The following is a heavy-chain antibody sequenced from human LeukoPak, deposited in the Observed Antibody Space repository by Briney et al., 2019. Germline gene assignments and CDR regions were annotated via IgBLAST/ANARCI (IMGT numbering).Heavy chain of an antibody. V-gene: IGHV3-48*04. D-gene: IGHD2-21*01. CDR2: ISSSSSTI. CDR1: GFTFSSYS. CDR3: ARDVWGDRDSYFDR. J-gene: IGHJ4*02. Sequence: GGSLRLSCAASGFTFSSYSMNWVRQAPGKGLEWVSYISSSSSTIYYADSVKGRFTISRDNAKNTLYLQMNNLRAEDTAVYYCARDVWGDRDSYFDRWGQGTLVTVSS.